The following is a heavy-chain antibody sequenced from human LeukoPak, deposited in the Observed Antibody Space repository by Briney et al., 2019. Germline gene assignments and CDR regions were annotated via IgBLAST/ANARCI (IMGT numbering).Heavy chain of an antibody. CDR1: GFTFSSYG. D-gene: IGHD1-14*01. J-gene: IGHJ6*03. CDR2: ISYDGSNK. V-gene: IGHV3-30*03. Sequence: GRSLRLSCAASGFTFSSYGMHWVRQAPGKGLEWVAVISYDGSNKYYADSVKGRFTISRDNSKNSLYLQMNSLRAEDTAVYYCARGATITLDYYYYYYMDVWGQGTLVTVSS. CDR3: ARGATITLDYYYYYYMDV.